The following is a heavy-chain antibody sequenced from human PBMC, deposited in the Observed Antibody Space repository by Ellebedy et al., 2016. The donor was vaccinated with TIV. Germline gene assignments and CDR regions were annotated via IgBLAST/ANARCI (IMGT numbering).Heavy chain of an antibody. CDR1: GFTFSSYS. V-gene: IGHV3-21*01. Sequence: GESLKISXAASGFTFSSYSMNWVRQAPGKGLEWVSCISRSSSYIYYADSVKGRFTISRDNAKNSLYLQMNSLRAEDTAVYYCAREGPEGGEFSSSWGYWGQGTLVTVSS. CDR2: ISRSSSYI. CDR3: AREGPEGGEFSSSWGY. D-gene: IGHD6-13*01. J-gene: IGHJ4*02.